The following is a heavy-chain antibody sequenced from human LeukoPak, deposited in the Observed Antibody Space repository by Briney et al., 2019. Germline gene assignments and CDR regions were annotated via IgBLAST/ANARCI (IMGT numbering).Heavy chain of an antibody. CDR3: ARLGSYHDF. Sequence: PSETLSLTCTVSGASISQYYWSWLRQTPEKGLEWMGHIHTSGAGTYYPSLNSRLTMSIDTSRSQLSLKLTSVTAADTAVYFCARLGSYHDFWGQGALVTVSS. CDR1: GASISQYY. CDR2: IHTSGAG. D-gene: IGHD1-26*01. J-gene: IGHJ4*02. V-gene: IGHV4-4*09.